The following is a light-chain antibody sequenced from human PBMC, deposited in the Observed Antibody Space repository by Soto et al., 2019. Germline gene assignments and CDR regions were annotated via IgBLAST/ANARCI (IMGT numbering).Light chain of an antibody. Sequence: QSVLTQSPSVSAAPGQKVTISCSGSSSNIGNNYVSWYQQLPGTAPQLLIHGNTKRPSGIPDRFSGSKSGTSATLGISGLQTGDEADYYCGTWDNSLKTVVFGGGTKLTVL. CDR1: SSNIGNNY. CDR3: GTWDNSLKTVV. J-gene: IGLJ3*02. CDR2: GNT. V-gene: IGLV1-51*01.